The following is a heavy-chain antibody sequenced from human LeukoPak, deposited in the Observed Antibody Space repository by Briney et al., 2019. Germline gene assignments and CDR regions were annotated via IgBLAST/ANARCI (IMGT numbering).Heavy chain of an antibody. J-gene: IGHJ4*02. CDR3: AREDQTYYYDSSGSDFDY. D-gene: IGHD3-22*01. Sequence: ASVKVSCKASGYTFTSYYMHWVRQAPGQGLEWMGIINPSGGSTSYAQKFQGRVTMTRDTPTSTVYMELSSLRSEDTAVYYCAREDQTYYYDSSGSDFDYWGQGTLVTVSS. V-gene: IGHV1-46*01. CDR2: INPSGGST. CDR1: GYTFTSYY.